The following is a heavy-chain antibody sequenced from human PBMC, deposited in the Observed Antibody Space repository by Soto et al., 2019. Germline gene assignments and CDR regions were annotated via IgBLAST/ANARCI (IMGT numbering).Heavy chain of an antibody. Sequence: SETLSLTCTVSGGSISSYYWSWIRQPPGKGLEWIGYIYYSGSTNYNPSLKSRVTISVDTSKNQFSLKLSSVTAADTAVYYCARVSIYYDSSGYWTWFDPWGQGTLVTVSS. V-gene: IGHV4-59*01. CDR2: IYYSGST. CDR3: ARVSIYYDSSGYWTWFDP. J-gene: IGHJ5*02. D-gene: IGHD3-22*01. CDR1: GGSISSYY.